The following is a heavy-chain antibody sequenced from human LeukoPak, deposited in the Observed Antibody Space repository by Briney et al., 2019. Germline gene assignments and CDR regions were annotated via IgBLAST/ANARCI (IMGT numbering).Heavy chain of an antibody. CDR3: TRGGRYCSGGSRYSLQDS. D-gene: IGHD2-15*01. Sequence: KSSETLSLTCAVYGGSFSGHYWNWIRQPPGKGLEWIGEINHSGSTNYNPSLKSRVTISVDTSKNQFSLRLSSVTAADTAVYYCTRGGRYCSGGSRYSLQDSWGQGSLVTVSS. J-gene: IGHJ4*02. CDR2: INHSGST. V-gene: IGHV4-34*01. CDR1: GGSFSGHY.